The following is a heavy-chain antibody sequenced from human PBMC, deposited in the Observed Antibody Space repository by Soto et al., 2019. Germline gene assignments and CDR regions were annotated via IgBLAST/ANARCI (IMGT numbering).Heavy chain of an antibody. CDR3: ARDNYGGMLDY. CDR2: INPNSGAT. CDR1: GYTFTGYF. V-gene: IGHV1-2*02. Sequence: SVKVSCKASGYTFTGYFIHWVRQAPGQGLEWMGYINPNSGATKYAPRFQGRVTMTSDTSSRTAYMDLRLTSVTAADTATYYCARDNYGGMLDYWGPGTLVTVSS. D-gene: IGHD4-17*01. J-gene: IGHJ4*02.